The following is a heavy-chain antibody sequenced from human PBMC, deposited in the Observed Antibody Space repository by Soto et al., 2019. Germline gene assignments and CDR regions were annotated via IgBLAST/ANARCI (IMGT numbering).Heavy chain of an antibody. CDR2: INPNSGGT. CDR1: GYTFTGYY. D-gene: IGHD2-21*02. CDR3: AREDIVVVTAIQVGMDV. Sequence: ASVKVSCKXSGYTFTGYYMHWVRQAPGQGLEWMGWINPNSGGTNYAQKFQGRVTMTRDTPISTAYMELSRLRSDDTAVYYCAREDIVVVTAIQVGMDVWGQGTTVTVSS. V-gene: IGHV1-2*02. J-gene: IGHJ6*02.